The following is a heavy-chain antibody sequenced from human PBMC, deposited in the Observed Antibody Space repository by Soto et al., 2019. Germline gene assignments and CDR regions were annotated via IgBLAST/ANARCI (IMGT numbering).Heavy chain of an antibody. CDR2: ISYDGSNK. D-gene: IGHD6-19*01. CDR3: ARDVGSGWWGDGMDV. Sequence: QVQLVESGGGVVQPGRSLRLSCAASGFTFSSYAMHWVRQAPGKGLEWVAVISYDGSNKYYADSVKGRFTISRDNSKNTLYLHMNSLRAEDTAVYYCARDVGSGWWGDGMDVWGQGTTVTVSS. CDR1: GFTFSSYA. V-gene: IGHV3-30-3*01. J-gene: IGHJ6*02.